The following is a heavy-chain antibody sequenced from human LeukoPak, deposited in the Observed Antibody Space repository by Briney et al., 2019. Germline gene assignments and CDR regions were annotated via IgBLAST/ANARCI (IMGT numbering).Heavy chain of an antibody. CDR3: AKDNQAEQWLVPVDY. CDR2: IRYDGSNK. V-gene: IGHV3-30*02. J-gene: IGHJ4*02. Sequence: PGGSLRLSCAASGFTFSSYGMHWVRQAPGKGLGWVAFIRYDGSNKYYADSVKGRFTISRDNSKNTLYLQMNSLRAEDTAVYYCAKDNQAEQWLVPVDYWGQGTLVTVSS. D-gene: IGHD6-19*01. CDR1: GFTFSSYG.